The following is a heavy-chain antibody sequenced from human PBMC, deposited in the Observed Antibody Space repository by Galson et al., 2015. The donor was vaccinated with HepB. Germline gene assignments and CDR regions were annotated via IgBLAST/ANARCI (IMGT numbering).Heavy chain of an antibody. V-gene: IGHV3-33*01. D-gene: IGHD1-20*01. J-gene: IGHJ3*02. CDR2: IWYDGSDK. Sequence: SLRLSCAASGFTFSRYAMHWVRQAPGKGLEWVAVIWYDGSDKYYADSVKGRFTISRDNSKNTLHLQMNSLRAEDTAVYYCTGGAHNWNDVGAFEIWGQGTMVTVSS. CDR3: TGGAHNWNDVGAFEI. CDR1: GFTFSRYA.